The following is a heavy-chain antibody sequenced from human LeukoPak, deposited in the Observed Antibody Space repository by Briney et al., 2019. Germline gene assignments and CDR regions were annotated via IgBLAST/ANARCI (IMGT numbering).Heavy chain of an antibody. V-gene: IGHV5-51*01. D-gene: IGHD4-17*01. CDR3: ARQSPATVTSFPYCYYYMDV. J-gene: IGHJ6*03. CDR1: GYRFTSYW. Sequence: GESLKISCKGSGYRFTSYWIGWVRQMPGKGLEWMGIIYPGDSDTRYSPSFQGQVTISADKSISTAYLQWSSLKASDTAMYYCARQSPATVTSFPYCYYYMDVWGKGTTVTVSS. CDR2: IYPGDSDT.